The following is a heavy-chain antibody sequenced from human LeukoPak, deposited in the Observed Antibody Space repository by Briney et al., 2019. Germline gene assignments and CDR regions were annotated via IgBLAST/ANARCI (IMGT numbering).Heavy chain of an antibody. Sequence: GASVKVSCKASGYTFTSYGISSVRQAPGQGLEWMGWISAHNGNTNYAQKLQGRVTMTTDTSTSTAYMELRSLRSDDTAVYYCATQYSSGWYMDYWGQGTLVTVSS. D-gene: IGHD6-13*01. CDR2: ISAHNGNT. CDR3: ATQYSSGWYMDY. CDR1: GYTFTSYG. V-gene: IGHV1-18*01. J-gene: IGHJ4*02.